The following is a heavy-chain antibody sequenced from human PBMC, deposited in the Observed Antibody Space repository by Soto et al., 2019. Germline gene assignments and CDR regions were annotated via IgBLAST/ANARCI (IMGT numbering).Heavy chain of an antibody. Sequence: EVQLVESGGGLVQPGGSLRLSCAASGFTFSSYWMHWVRQAPGKGLVWVSRINSDGSSTSYADSVKGRCTISRDNAKNTLYLQMNSLRAEDTAVYYCARYHVVSRHWFAPWGQGTLVTVSS. D-gene: IGHD2-21*01. CDR3: ARYHVVSRHWFAP. V-gene: IGHV3-74*01. CDR2: INSDGSST. J-gene: IGHJ5*02. CDR1: GFTFSSYW.